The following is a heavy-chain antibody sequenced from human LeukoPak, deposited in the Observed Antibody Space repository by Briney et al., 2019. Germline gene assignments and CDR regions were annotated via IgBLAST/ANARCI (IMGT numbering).Heavy chain of an antibody. CDR3: AKRNYYFDY. V-gene: IGHV3-23*01. CDR1: VFTFSNYA. Sequence: GGSLRLSCAASVFTFSNYAMSWVREAPGKGMEWVSSISDSGGSTYYADSVKGWFTISRDNSKNTLYLQMNSLRAEDTAVYYCAKRNYYFDYWGQGTLVTVPS. J-gene: IGHJ4*02. D-gene: IGHD1-14*01. CDR2: ISDSGGST.